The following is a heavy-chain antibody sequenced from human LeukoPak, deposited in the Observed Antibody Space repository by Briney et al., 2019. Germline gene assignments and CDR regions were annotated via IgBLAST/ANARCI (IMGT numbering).Heavy chain of an antibody. J-gene: IGHJ4*02. D-gene: IGHD6-6*01. CDR2: IYYSGST. V-gene: IGHV4-59*12. CDR1: GGSFSGYY. Sequence: SETLSLTCAVYGGSFSGYYWSWIRQPPGKGLEWIGYIYYSGSTNYNPSLKSRVTISVDTSKNQFSLKLSSVTAADTAVYYCARRSSIAARPLDYWGQGTLVTVSS. CDR3: ARRSSIAARPLDY.